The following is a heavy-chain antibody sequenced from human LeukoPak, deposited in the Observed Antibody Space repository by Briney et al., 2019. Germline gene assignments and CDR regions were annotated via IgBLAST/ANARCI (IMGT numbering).Heavy chain of an antibody. V-gene: IGHV3-23*01. CDR1: GFTFSSYA. D-gene: IGHD3-10*01. J-gene: IGHJ6*03. CDR3: AKGAGYYGSGTYRGSYYYMDV. Sequence: GSLRLSCAASGFTFSSYAMSWVRQAPGKGLEWVSTISGSGGSTYYADSVKGRFTISRDNSKNTLYLQMNSLRAEDTAVYYCAKGAGYYGSGTYRGSYYYMDVWGKGTTVTVSS. CDR2: ISGSGGST.